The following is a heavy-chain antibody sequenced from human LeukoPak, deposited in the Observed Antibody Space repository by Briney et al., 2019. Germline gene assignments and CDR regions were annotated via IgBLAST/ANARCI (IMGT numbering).Heavy chain of an antibody. Sequence: PPETLSLTCTVSGGSISSYYWSWIRQPPGKGLEWIGYLYYSGSTNYNPSLKSRVTISVHMSKNQFSLKLTSVTAADTAVYYCARRRRGYNGYEDAFDIWGQGTMVTVSS. D-gene: IGHD5-12*01. CDR2: LYYSGST. CDR1: GGSISSYY. V-gene: IGHV4-59*08. J-gene: IGHJ3*02. CDR3: ARRRRGYNGYEDAFDI.